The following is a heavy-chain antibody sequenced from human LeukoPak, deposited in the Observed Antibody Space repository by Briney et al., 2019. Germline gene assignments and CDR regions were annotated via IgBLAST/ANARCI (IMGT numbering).Heavy chain of an antibody. D-gene: IGHD6-13*01. Sequence: PGGSLRLSCAASGFTFSSYAMSWVRQAPGKGLEWVPAISGSGGSTYYADSVKGRFTISRDNSKNTLYLQMNSLRAEDTAVYYCAKAYIAAAHLPQDYWGQGTLVTVSS. V-gene: IGHV3-23*01. J-gene: IGHJ4*02. CDR2: ISGSGGST. CDR3: AKAYIAAAHLPQDY. CDR1: GFTFSSYA.